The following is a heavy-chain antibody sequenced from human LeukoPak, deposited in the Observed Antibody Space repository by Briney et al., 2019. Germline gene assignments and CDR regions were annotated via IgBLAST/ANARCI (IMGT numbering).Heavy chain of an antibody. Sequence: GGSLRLSCAASGFTFSSYGMHWVRQAPGKGLEWVAFIRYDGSNKYYADSVKGRFTISRDNSKNTLYMQMNSLRAEDTAVYYCAKDRRYSSGWYNFDYRGQGTLVTVSS. V-gene: IGHV3-30*02. D-gene: IGHD6-19*01. CDR2: IRYDGSNK. J-gene: IGHJ4*02. CDR3: AKDRRYSSGWYNFDY. CDR1: GFTFSSYG.